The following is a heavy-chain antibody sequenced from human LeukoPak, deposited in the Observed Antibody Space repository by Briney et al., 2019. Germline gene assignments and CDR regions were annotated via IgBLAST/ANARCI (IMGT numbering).Heavy chain of an antibody. Sequence: SETLSLTCTVSGGSISSYYWSWIRQPPGKGLEWIGYIYYSGSTNYNPSRKSRVPISVDTSKNQFSLKLSSVTAADPAVYYCARDGVDYESSVHYSGNWFDPWGQGTLVTVSS. CDR1: GGSISSYY. CDR3: ARDGVDYESSVHYSGNWFDP. CDR2: IYYSGST. D-gene: IGHD3-22*01. J-gene: IGHJ5*02. V-gene: IGHV4-59*12.